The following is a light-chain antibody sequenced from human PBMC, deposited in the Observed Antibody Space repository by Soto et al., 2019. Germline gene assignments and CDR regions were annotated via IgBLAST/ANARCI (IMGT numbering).Light chain of an antibody. J-gene: IGLJ2*01. CDR2: DNN. V-gene: IGLV1-51*01. CDR1: SSNIGNNY. Sequence: QSVLTQPPSVSAAPGQKVTISCSGSSSNIGNNYVSWYQQLPGTAPKLLIYDNNKRPSGIPDRFSGSKSGTSATLGITGLQTGDEADYYCGTWDSSLSGVVFGGGPKLTVL. CDR3: GTWDSSLSGVV.